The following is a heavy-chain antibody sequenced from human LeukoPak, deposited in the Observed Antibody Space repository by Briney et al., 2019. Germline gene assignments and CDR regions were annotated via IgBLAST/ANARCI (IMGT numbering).Heavy chain of an antibody. CDR1: GGSISSGGYS. V-gene: IGHV4-30-2*01. CDR3: ARRYYDFWSGYRTFFDY. D-gene: IGHD3-3*01. CDR2: IYHSGST. J-gene: IGHJ4*02. Sequence: SETLSLTCAVSGGSISSGGYSWSWIRQPPGKGLEWIGYIYHSGSTYYNPSLKSRVNISLDRSKNQFSLELSSVTAADTAVYYCARRYYDFWSGYRTFFDYWGQGTPVTVSS.